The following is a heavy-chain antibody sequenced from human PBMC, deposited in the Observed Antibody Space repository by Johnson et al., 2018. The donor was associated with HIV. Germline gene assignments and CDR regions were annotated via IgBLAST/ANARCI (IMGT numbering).Heavy chain of an antibody. D-gene: IGHD2-15*01. CDR2: INWNGGST. V-gene: IGHV3-20*04. Sequence: VQLVESGGGVVRPGGSLRLSCAASGFTFDDYGMSWVRQAPGKGLEWVSGINWNGGSTGYADSVKGRFTISRGNAKNSLYLQMNSPRAEDTAVYYCAKDGIVVVVAATDAFDIWGQGTMVTVSS. CDR3: AKDGIVVVVAATDAFDI. J-gene: IGHJ3*02. CDR1: GFTFDDYG.